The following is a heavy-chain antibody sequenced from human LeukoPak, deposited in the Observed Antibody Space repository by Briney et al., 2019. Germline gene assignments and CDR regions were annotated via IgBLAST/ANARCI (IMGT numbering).Heavy chain of an antibody. Sequence: ASVKVSCKASGYTFTSYGISWVRRPPGQGLEWMGWISAYNGNTNYAQKLQGRVTMTTDTSTSTAYMELRSLRSDDTAVYYCARGYLATVTPEGMDVWGQGTTVTVSS. CDR1: GYTFTSYG. CDR3: ARGYLATVTPEGMDV. V-gene: IGHV1-18*01. D-gene: IGHD4-17*01. J-gene: IGHJ6*02. CDR2: ISAYNGNT.